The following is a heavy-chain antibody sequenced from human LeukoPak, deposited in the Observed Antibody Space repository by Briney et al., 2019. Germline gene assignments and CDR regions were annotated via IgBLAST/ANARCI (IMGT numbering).Heavy chain of an antibody. J-gene: IGHJ5*02. CDR3: ARHVGFITMVRGVINNNWFDP. D-gene: IGHD3-10*01. CDR1: GGSISSYY. Sequence: SETLSLTCTVSGGSISSYYWSWIRQPPGKGLEWIGSIYYSGSPYYNPSLKSRVTISVDTSKKQFSLKLSSVTAADTAVYYCARHVGFITMVRGVINNNWFDPWGQGTLVTVSS. CDR2: IYYSGSP. V-gene: IGHV4-59*05.